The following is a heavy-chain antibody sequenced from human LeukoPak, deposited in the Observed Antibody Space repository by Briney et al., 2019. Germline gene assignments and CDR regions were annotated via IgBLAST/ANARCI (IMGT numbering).Heavy chain of an antibody. CDR2: IFPIFGTA. Sequence: SVKVSCKASGGTFSSYAISWVRQAPGQGLEWMGGIFPIFGTANYAQKFQGRVTITADESTSTAYMELSSLRSEDTAVYYCATHYTAMAPFDYWGQGTLVTVSS. V-gene: IGHV1-69*13. CDR3: ATHYTAMAPFDY. D-gene: IGHD5-18*01. CDR1: GGTFSSYA. J-gene: IGHJ4*02.